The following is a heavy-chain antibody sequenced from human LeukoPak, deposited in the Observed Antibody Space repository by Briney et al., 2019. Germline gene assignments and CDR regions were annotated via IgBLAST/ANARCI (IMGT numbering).Heavy chain of an antibody. CDR1: GGSISSSSYY. J-gene: IGHJ4*02. CDR2: IYYSGST. Sequence: SETLSLTCTVSGGSISSSSYYWGWIRQPPGKGLEWIGSIYYSGSTYYDPSLKGRVTISVDTSKNQFSLKLSSVTAADTAVYYCASPQAYCGGDCFNPSGYFGYWGQGTLVTVSS. D-gene: IGHD2-21*02. CDR3: ASPQAYCGGDCFNPSGYFGY. V-gene: IGHV4-39*01.